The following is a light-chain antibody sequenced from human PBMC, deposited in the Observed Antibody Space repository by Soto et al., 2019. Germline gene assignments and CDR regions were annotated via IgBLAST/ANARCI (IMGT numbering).Light chain of an antibody. J-gene: IGKJ2*01. V-gene: IGKV3-15*01. CDR3: QQYNNWPQT. CDR1: QSVSSN. CDR2: GAS. Sequence: EIVMTKSPATLSVSPGERATLSCRASQSVSSNLAWYQQKPGQAPMLLIYGASTRATGIPARFSGSGSGTEFTLTISSLQSEDFAVYYCQQYNNWPQTFGQGTKVDIK.